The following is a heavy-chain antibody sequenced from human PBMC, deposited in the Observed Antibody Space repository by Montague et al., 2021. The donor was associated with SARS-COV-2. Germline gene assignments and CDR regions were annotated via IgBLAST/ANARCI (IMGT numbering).Heavy chain of an antibody. CDR1: GGSIGAYY. CDR2: IDNSGNT. V-gene: IGHV4-59*01. CDR3: ARHGGNDAFDI. J-gene: IGHJ3*02. Sequence: SETLSLTCTASGGSIGAYYWSWIRQPPGKGLEWIGYIDNSGNTXXXPSLESRVTMSVDTSKNQFSLKLNSVTAADTAVYYCARHGGNDAFDIWGRGTMVTVSS. D-gene: IGHD4-23*01.